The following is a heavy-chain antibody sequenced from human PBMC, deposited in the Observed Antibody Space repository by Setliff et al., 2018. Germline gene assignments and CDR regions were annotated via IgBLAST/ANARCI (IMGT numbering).Heavy chain of an antibody. CDR1: GGSIGSHN. CDR2: IYTSGDT. D-gene: IGHD1-26*01. Sequence: SETLSLTCTVSGGSIGSHNWIWVRQPAGKGLEWIGRIYTSGDTNYNPSLKSRVTMSVDTSKNQISLKLNSVTAADTAVYYCARDRVIVGAGRRGYYFDYWGQGTLVTVS. CDR3: ARDRVIVGAGRRGYYFDY. J-gene: IGHJ4*02. V-gene: IGHV4-4*07.